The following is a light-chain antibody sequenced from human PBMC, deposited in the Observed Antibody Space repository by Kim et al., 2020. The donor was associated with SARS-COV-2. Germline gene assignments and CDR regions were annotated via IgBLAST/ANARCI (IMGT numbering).Light chain of an antibody. Sequence: DIVMTQSPLSLPVTPGEPASISCRSSQSLLHSNGYNYLDWYLQKPGQSPQLLIYLGSNRAGVSDRFSSSGSGTDFTLTISRVEAEDVGVYYCMQALHTPYTFGQGTKLEI. CDR2: LGS. J-gene: IGKJ2*01. CDR1: QSLLHSNGYNY. CDR3: MQALHTPYT. V-gene: IGKV2-28*01.